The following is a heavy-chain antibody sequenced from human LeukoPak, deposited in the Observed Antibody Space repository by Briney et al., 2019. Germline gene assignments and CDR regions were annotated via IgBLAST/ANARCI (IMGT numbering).Heavy chain of an antibody. Sequence: ASVKVSCKASGYTFTGYYMHWVRQAPGQGLEWMGWINPNSGGTNYAQKFQGRVAMTRDTSISTAYMELSRLRSDDTAVYYCARERRGEMSFDYWGQGTLVTVSS. CDR1: GYTFTGYY. D-gene: IGHD4-17*01. CDR3: ARERRGEMSFDY. CDR2: INPNSGGT. J-gene: IGHJ4*02. V-gene: IGHV1-2*02.